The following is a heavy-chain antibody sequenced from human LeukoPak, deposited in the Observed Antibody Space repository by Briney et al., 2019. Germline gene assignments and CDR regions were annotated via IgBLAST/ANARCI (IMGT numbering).Heavy chain of an antibody. D-gene: IGHD4-17*01. V-gene: IGHV4-59*01. J-gene: IGHJ4*02. CDR2: IYYSGST. CDR3: ARVDGDYVYYFDY. Sequence: SETLSLTCTVSGGSISSYYWSWIRQPPGKGLEWIGYIYYSGSTNYNPSLKSRVTISVDTCKNQFSLKLSSVTAADTAVYYCARVDGDYVYYFDYWGQGTLVTVSS. CDR1: GGSISSYY.